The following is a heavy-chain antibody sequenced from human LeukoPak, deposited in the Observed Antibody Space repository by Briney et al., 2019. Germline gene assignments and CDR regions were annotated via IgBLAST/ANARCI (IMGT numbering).Heavy chain of an antibody. CDR1: GGTFSSYA. CDR2: IIPIFGTA. V-gene: IGHV1-69*06. CDR3: ARGPFENYYGSGSYINWFDP. J-gene: IGHJ5*02. Sequence: SVKVSCKASGGTFSSYASSWVRQAPGQGLEWMGGIIPIFGTANYAQKFQGRVTITADKSTSTAYMELSSLRSEDMAVYYCARGPFENYYGSGSYINWFDPWGQGTLVTVSS. D-gene: IGHD3-10*01.